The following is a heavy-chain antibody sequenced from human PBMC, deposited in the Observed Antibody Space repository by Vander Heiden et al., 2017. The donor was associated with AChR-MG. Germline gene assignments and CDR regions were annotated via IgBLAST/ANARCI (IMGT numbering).Heavy chain of an antibody. CDR3: ATDRAAAGLRDAFDI. CDR1: GYTLTELS. CDR2: YDPEDNER. D-gene: IGHD6-13*01. Sequence: QVQLIQSGAEVKKPGASVKVSCKVSGYTLTELSLPLVPQAPGKGLEWMGGYDPEDNERKYGQRCQGRVTMTEDSSTDTAYLELSSLRSEDTAVYYCATDRAAAGLRDAFDIWGKGTLVTV. V-gene: IGHV1-24*01. J-gene: IGHJ3*02.